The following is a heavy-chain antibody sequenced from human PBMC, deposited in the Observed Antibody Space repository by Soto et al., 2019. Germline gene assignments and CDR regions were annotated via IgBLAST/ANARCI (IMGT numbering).Heavy chain of an antibody. CDR3: ASPTRGGYY. CDR2: ISYDGSNK. CDR1: GFTFSSYA. J-gene: IGHJ4*02. Sequence: GGSLRLSCAASGFTFSSYAMHWVRQAPGKGLEWVAVISYDGSNKYYADSVKGRFTISRDNSKNTLYLQMNSLRAEDTAVYYCASPTRGGYYWGQGTLVTVSS. D-gene: IGHD3-10*01. V-gene: IGHV3-30-3*01.